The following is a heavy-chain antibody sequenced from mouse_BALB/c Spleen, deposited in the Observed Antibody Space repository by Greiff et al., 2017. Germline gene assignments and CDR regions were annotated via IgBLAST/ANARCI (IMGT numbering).Heavy chain of an antibody. Sequence: QVQLQQSGAELVRPGSSVKISCKASGYAFSSYWMNWVKQRPGQGLEWIGQIYPGDGDTNNNGKFKGKATLTADKSSSTAYMHLSSLTSEDSAVYFCARNGSSPWWYFDVWGAGTTVTVSS. D-gene: IGHD1-1*01. CDR2: IYPGDGDT. CDR1: GYAFSSYW. J-gene: IGHJ1*01. V-gene: IGHV1-80*01. CDR3: ARNGSSPWWYFDV.